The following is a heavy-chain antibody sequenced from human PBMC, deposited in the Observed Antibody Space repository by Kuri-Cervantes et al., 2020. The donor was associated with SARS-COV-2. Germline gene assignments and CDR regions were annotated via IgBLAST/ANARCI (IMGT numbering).Heavy chain of an antibody. Sequence: GSLRLSCEASGFIFSDYAIDWVRQAPGRGLEWVSSISSGSDYIYYADSVKGRFSVSRDNAENSLSLQMNSLTAGDTAVYYCARDRGYCDGGGCYSTGFSFDYWGQGALVTVSS. CDR2: ISSGSDYI. D-gene: IGHD2-15*01. V-gene: IGHV3-21*01. CDR3: ARDRGYCDGGGCYSTGFSFDY. CDR1: GFIFSDYA. J-gene: IGHJ4*02.